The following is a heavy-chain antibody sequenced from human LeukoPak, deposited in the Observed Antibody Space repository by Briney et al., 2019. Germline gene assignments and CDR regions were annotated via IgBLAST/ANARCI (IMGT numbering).Heavy chain of an antibody. D-gene: IGHD3-16*01. J-gene: IGHJ4*02. CDR3: AKNRNTYAYTPIRYYFDY. CDR2: ISYDGSNE. Sequence: PGGSLRLSCAAAGFTFSSYPMIWVRQAPGQGLVGVTVISYDGSNEYFADSVKGRFTISRDNSKNTLFLQMNSLRAEDTAMYYCAKNRNTYAYTPIRYYFDYWGQGTLVTVPS. CDR1: GFTFSSYP. V-gene: IGHV3-30*18.